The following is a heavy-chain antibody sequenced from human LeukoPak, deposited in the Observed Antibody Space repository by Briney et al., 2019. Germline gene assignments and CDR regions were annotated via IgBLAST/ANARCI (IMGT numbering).Heavy chain of an antibody. J-gene: IGHJ5*02. CDR3: ARGVKGIAARKKQNWFDP. Sequence: SETLSLTCAVYGGSFSGYYWSWIRQPPGKGLEWIGEINHSGSTNYNPPLKSRVTISVDTSKNQFSLKLSSVTAADTAVYYCARGVKGIAARKKQNWFDPWGQGTLVTVSS. V-gene: IGHV4-34*01. D-gene: IGHD6-6*01. CDR1: GGSFSGYY. CDR2: INHSGST.